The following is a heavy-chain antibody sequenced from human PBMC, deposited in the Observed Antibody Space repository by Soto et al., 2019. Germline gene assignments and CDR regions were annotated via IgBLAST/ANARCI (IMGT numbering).Heavy chain of an antibody. CDR2: FYNSGNT. CDR1: GDSISNYY. J-gene: IGHJ4*02. Sequence: SETLSLTCTVSGDSISNYYWTWIWKTPVKGLEWIGYFYNSGNTNYNPTLKRRGTISVHTSNNPCSLRVNSVTAADTAVYYCASTKEWLDFDYWGEGALVT. D-gene: IGHD6-19*01. V-gene: IGHV4-59*01. CDR3: ASTKEWLDFDY.